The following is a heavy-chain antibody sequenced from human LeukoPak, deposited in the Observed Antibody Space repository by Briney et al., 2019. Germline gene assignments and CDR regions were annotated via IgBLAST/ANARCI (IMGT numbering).Heavy chain of an antibody. J-gene: IGHJ4*02. Sequence: GGSLRLSCAASGFPFGTYSMNWVRQSPGKGLEWASYISGSTTATYYADSVRGRFTISRDNVKKSLYLQMNSLRDEDTAVYYCARVGYCSSTSCYYHFDYWGQGTLVTVSS. V-gene: IGHV3-48*02. CDR1: GFPFGTYS. D-gene: IGHD2-2*03. CDR2: ISGSTTAT. CDR3: ARVGYCSSTSCYYHFDY.